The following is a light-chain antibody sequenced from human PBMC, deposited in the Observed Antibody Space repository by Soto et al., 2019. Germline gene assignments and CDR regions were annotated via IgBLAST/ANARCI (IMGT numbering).Light chain of an antibody. V-gene: IGLV2-14*01. Sequence: QSALTQPASVSGSPGQSITISCTGTSSDVGGYNYVSWYQQHPGKAPKLMIYDVSNRPSGVSNRFSGSKSGNTASLTISGLQAEDVADYYCSSYTRSSTPYVFGPGTKLTVL. J-gene: IGLJ1*01. CDR3: SSYTRSSTPYV. CDR1: SSDVGGYNY. CDR2: DVS.